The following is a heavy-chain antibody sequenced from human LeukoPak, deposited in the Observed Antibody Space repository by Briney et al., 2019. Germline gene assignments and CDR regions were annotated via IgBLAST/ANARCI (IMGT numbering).Heavy chain of an antibody. D-gene: IGHD3-22*01. Sequence: GRSLGLSCAASGFTFSSYGMHWVRQAPGKGLEWVAVIWYDGSNKYYADSVKGRFTISRDNSKNTLYLQMNSLRAEDTAVYYCARVSTSGYYYSGWYYFDYWGQGTLVTVSS. CDR2: IWYDGSNK. V-gene: IGHV3-33*01. CDR3: ARVSTSGYYYSGWYYFDY. CDR1: GFTFSSYG. J-gene: IGHJ4*02.